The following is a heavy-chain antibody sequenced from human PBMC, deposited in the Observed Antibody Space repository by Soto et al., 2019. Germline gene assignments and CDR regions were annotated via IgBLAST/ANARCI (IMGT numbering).Heavy chain of an antibody. Sequence: GGSLRLSCAGSGFAFSDYYMSWIRQAPGKGLEWVSYIGSNGDTIEYADSVKGRFTISRDNAKNSLYLQMNSLRAEDKAVYYCARDLGNMDVWGQGPKVTVYS. CDR1: GFAFSDYY. V-gene: IGHV3-11*01. J-gene: IGHJ6*02. CDR2: IGSNGDTI. CDR3: ARDLGNMDV.